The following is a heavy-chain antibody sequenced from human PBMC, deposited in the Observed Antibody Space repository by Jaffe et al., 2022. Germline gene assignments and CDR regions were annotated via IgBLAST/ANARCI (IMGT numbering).Heavy chain of an antibody. CDR1: GGSISSYY. D-gene: IGHD3-10*01. CDR3: ATLRNYYGSGRNAFDI. Sequence: QVQLQESGPGLVKPSETLSLTCTVSGGSISSYYWSWIRQPPGKGLEWIGYIYYSGSTNYNPSLKSRVTISVDTSKNQFSLKLSSVTAADTAVYYCATLRNYYGSGRNAFDIWGQGTMVTVSS. J-gene: IGHJ3*02. V-gene: IGHV4-59*01. CDR2: IYYSGST.